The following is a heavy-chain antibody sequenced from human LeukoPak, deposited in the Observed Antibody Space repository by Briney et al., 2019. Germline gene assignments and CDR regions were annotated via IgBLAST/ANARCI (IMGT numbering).Heavy chain of an antibody. CDR1: GGSFSGYY. CDR2: INHSGST. D-gene: IGHD6-19*01. CDR3: ARAISAWSYFYYMDV. V-gene: IGHV4-34*01. J-gene: IGHJ6*03. Sequence: SETLSLTCAVYGGSFSGYYWSWIRQPPGKGLEWIGEINHSGSTNYNPSLRSRATISADTSQNQFSLKLRSVTAADTAVYYCARAISAWSYFYYMDVWGKGTTVTVSS.